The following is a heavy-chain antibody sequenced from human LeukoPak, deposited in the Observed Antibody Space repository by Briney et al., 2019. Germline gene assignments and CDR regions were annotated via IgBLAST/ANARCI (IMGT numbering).Heavy chain of an antibody. V-gene: IGHV3-7*04. CDR1: GFTFSSHW. J-gene: IGHJ4*02. Sequence: GGSLRLSCAASGFTFSSHWMTWVRQAPGKGLEWVANLKEDGSEKYYVDSVKGRFTISRDNAKSSLYLQMNSLRGDDTAVYYCARGVYYFDYWGQGTLVTVSS. CDR2: LKEDGSEK. CDR3: ARGVYYFDY.